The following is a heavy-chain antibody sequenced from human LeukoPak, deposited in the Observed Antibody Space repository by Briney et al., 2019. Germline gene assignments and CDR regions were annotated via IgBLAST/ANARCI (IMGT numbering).Heavy chain of an antibody. CDR3: ALKYRGSSPSIAYFDY. D-gene: IGHD1-26*01. J-gene: IGHJ4*02. Sequence: ASVKVSCKASGGTFSSYAIIWVRQAPGQGLEWMGGIIPIFGTANYAQKFQGRVTITTDESTSTAYMELSSLRSEDTAVYYCALKYRGSSPSIAYFDYWGQGTLVTVSS. V-gene: IGHV1-69*05. CDR1: GGTFSSYA. CDR2: IIPIFGTA.